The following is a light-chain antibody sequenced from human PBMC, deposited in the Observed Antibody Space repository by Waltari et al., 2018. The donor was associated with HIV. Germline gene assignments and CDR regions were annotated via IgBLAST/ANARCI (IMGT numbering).Light chain of an antibody. CDR1: SSHIGAGYA. V-gene: IGLV1-40*01. CDR3: QSYDSSLSGVV. Sequence: QSVLTQPPSVSGAPVQRVTIPCPGSSSHIGAGYAVPWYQQLPGTAPNLLIYGNSNRPSGVPDRFSGSKSGTSASLAITGLQAEDEADYYCQSYDSSLSGVVFGGGTKLTVL. CDR2: GNS. J-gene: IGLJ2*01.